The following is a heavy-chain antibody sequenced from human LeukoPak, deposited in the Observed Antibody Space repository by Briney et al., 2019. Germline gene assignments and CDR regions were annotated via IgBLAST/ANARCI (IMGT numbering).Heavy chain of an antibody. Sequence: SSETLSLTCTVSGGSISSYYWSWIRQPPGKGLEWIGYIYYSGSTNYNPSLKSRVTISVDTSKNQFSLKLSSVTAADTAVYYCARDGGITGTPPRGPWGQGTLVTVSS. CDR2: IYYSGST. J-gene: IGHJ5*02. CDR1: GGSISSYY. D-gene: IGHD1-20*01. V-gene: IGHV4-59*01. CDR3: ARDGGITGTPPRGP.